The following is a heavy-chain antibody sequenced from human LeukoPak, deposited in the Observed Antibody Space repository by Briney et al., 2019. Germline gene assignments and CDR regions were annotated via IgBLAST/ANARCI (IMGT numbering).Heavy chain of an antibody. CDR1: GYTFTGYY. CDR2: INPNSGVT. J-gene: IGHJ6*02. D-gene: IGHD4-17*01. CDR3: ARENFGDYLLGYYYYGMDV. V-gene: IGHV1-2*02. Sequence: GASVKVSCKASGYTFTGYYMHWVRQAPGQGLEWTGWINPNSGVTNYAQKFQGRVTMTLDTSSSAAYMELRRLRSDDTAVYYCARENFGDYLLGYYYYGMDVWGQGTTVTVSS.